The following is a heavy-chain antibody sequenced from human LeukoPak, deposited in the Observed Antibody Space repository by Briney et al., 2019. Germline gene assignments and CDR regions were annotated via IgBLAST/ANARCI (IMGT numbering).Heavy chain of an antibody. CDR2: INPNSGGT. V-gene: IGHV1-2*06. J-gene: IGHJ4*02. CDR1: GGTFSSYA. D-gene: IGHD3-10*01. Sequence: ASVKVSCKASGGTFSSYAISWVRQAPGQGLEWMGRINPNSGGTNYAQKFQGRVTMTRDTSISTAYMELSRLRSDDTAVYYCARDLITMVRGVPGPGTYWGQGTLVTVSS. CDR3: ARDLITMVRGVPGPGTY.